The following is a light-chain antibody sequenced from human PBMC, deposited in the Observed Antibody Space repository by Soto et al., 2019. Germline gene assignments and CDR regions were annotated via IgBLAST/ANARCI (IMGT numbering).Light chain of an antibody. CDR1: QSITNW. J-gene: IGKJ2*01. Sequence: DIQMTQSPSTLSASEGDRVTIACRASQSITNWLAWYQQKPGKAPNLLIYKASSLESGVPSRFSGSGSGTEFTLTITSLQPDDFATYYCQPYSTYPYTFGQGTKLEIK. V-gene: IGKV1-5*03. CDR3: QPYSTYPYT. CDR2: KAS.